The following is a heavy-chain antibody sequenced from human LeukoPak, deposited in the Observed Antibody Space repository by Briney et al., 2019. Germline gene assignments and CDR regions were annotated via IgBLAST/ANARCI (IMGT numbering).Heavy chain of an antibody. CDR3: ARGGGRLLWFGELNWFDP. V-gene: IGHV1-2*02. Sequence: GASVKVSCKASGYTFTGYYMHWVRQAPGQGLEWMGWINPNSGGTNYAQKFQGRVTMTRDTSISTAYMELSRLRSDDTAVYYCARGGGRLLWFGELNWFDPWGQGTLVTVSS. CDR2: INPNSGGT. D-gene: IGHD3-10*01. J-gene: IGHJ5*02. CDR1: GYTFTGYY.